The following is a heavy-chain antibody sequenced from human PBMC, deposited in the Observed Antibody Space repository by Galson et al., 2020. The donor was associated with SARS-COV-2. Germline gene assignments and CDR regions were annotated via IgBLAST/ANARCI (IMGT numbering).Heavy chain of an antibody. Sequence: SGPTLVKPTQTLTLTYTFPVFPLSTIGVGVGWIRQSPGKALEWLPLIYCDDDKRYSPSLKSRLNITKGTTNNHVVLTMTIMDPVDTATYYCGHRRVTWTCGFGSWGQGTLVPVSS. D-gene: IGHD2-21*02. V-gene: IGHV2-5*02. CDR1: VFPLSTIGVG. J-gene: IGHJ4*02. CDR3: GHRRVTWTCGFGS. CDR2: IYCDDDK.